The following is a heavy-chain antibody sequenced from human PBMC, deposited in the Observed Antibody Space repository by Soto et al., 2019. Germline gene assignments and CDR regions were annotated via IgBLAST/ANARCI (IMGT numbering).Heavy chain of an antibody. CDR3: ARDNGGNPRGWFDP. Sequence: ASVTVSCKASVCTFSSYAISWVRQAPGQGLEWKGGIIPIFGTANYAQKFQGRVTITADESTSTAYMELSSLRSEDTAVYYCARDNGGNPRGWFDPWGQGTLVTVSS. CDR2: IIPIFGTA. CDR1: VCTFSSYA. V-gene: IGHV1-69*13. D-gene: IGHD2-15*01. J-gene: IGHJ5*02.